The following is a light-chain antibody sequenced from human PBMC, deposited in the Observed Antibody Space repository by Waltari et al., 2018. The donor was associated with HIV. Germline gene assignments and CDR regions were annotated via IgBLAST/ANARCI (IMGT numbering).Light chain of an antibody. J-gene: IGLJ2*01. Sequence: YELTQPSSVSVSPGQTARITCSGDALKNQYSYWYQQKPGKAPVLIIYKDIERPSGIPELFSGSSSGTTVTLTITGVQAEDEAYYYCQTPDSSGSFVVFGGGTRVTVL. CDR1: ALKNQY. CDR2: KDI. CDR3: QTPDSSGSFVV. V-gene: IGLV3-25*03.